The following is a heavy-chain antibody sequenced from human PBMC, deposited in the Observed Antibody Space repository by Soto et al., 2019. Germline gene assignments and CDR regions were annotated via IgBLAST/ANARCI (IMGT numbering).Heavy chain of an antibody. J-gene: IGHJ4*02. D-gene: IGHD3-22*01. CDR3: SRGTYYPQSSGLHADY. Sequence: GGSLRLSCATSGFSFNDYAMYWVRQAPGQGLEWVAIISSDGHHQFYLDNLRGRFTVSRDNSKNTLYLQMNSLRPEDTAVYYCSRGTYYPQSSGLHADYWGPGTVVTAPQ. CDR2: ISSDGHHQ. V-gene: IGHV3-30*03. CDR1: GFSFNDYA.